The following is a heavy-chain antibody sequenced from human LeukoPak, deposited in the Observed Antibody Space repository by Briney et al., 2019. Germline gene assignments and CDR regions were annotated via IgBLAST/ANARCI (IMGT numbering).Heavy chain of an antibody. CDR3: ARHLFATVSTHNWFDP. V-gene: IGHV4-39*01. Sequence: SETLSLTCTVSGGSISSSNYYWGWIRQPPGKGLEWIGSIYYSGSTYYNPSLKSRVTISVDTSKNQFSLKLNSVTAADTAVYYCARHLFATVSTHNWFDPWGQGTLVIVS. CDR2: IYYSGST. CDR1: GGSISSSNYY. D-gene: IGHD4-17*01. J-gene: IGHJ5*02.